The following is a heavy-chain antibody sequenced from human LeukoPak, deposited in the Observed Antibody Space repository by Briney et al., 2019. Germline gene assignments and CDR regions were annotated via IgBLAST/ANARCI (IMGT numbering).Heavy chain of an antibody. CDR2: IYHNGST. V-gene: IGHV4-4*02. D-gene: IGHD1-26*01. CDR1: GGSISSSNW. J-gene: IGHJ5*02. Sequence: PSGTLSLTCAVSGGSISSSNWWSWVRQPPGKGLEWIGEIYHNGSTNYNPSLKSRVTISVDKSKNQFSLKLSSVTAADTAVYYCARHNEAGAISPLNWFDPWGQGTLVTVSS. CDR3: ARHNEAGAISPLNWFDP.